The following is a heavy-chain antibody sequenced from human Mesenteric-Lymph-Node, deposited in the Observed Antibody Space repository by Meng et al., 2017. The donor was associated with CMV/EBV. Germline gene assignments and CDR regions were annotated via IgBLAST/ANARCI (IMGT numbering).Heavy chain of an antibody. D-gene: IGHD1-14*01. Sequence: GGSLRLSCAASGFTVSSNYMSWVRQAPGKGLEWVSVIYSGGSTYYADSVKGRFTISRDNAENSLSLQMNSLRAEDTAVYFCARARGIDFDFWGQGVLVTVSS. CDR3: ARARGIDFDF. CDR1: GFTVSSNY. CDR2: IYSGGST. J-gene: IGHJ4*02. V-gene: IGHV3-66*01.